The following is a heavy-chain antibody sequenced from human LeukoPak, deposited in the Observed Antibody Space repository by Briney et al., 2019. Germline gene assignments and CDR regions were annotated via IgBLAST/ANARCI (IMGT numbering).Heavy chain of an antibody. J-gene: IGHJ4*02. CDR3: AAGVGIAVAGTNY. V-gene: IGHV4-34*01. CDR2: INHSGST. D-gene: IGHD6-19*01. CDR1: GGSFSGYY. Sequence: ASETLSLTCAVYGGSFSGYYWSWIRQPPGEGLEWIGEINHSGSTNYNPSLKSRVTISVDTSKNQFSLKLSSVTAADTAVYYCAAGVGIAVAGTNYWGQGTLVTVSS.